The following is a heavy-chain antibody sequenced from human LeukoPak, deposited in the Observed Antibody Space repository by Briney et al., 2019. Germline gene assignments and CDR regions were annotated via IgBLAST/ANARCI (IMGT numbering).Heavy chain of an antibody. CDR3: AKDRGGSSQLGDAFDV. V-gene: IGHV3-48*04. CDR2: ISGSASTI. Sequence: GGSLRLSCAASAFTFSNYGMNWIRQAPGKGLEWISYISGSASTIYYADSVKGRFTISRDNAKNSLYLQMNSLRTDDTALYYCAKDRGGSSQLGDAFDVWGQGTMVSVSS. J-gene: IGHJ3*01. CDR1: AFTFSNYG. D-gene: IGHD2-15*01.